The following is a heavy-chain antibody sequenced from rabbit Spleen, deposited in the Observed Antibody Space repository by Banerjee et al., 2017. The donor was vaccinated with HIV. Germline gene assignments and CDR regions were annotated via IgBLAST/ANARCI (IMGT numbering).Heavy chain of an antibody. J-gene: IGHJ6*01. CDR3: ARDTGTSFSTYGMDL. D-gene: IGHD8-1*01. V-gene: IGHV1S40*01. CDR1: GFDLNNYYY. Sequence: QSLEESGGGLVQPEGSLTLTCTASGFDLNNYYYMCWVRQAPGKGLEWIACIYAGSSGATYSATWAEGRFTISKTSSTTVTLQMTSLTVADTATYFCARDTGTSFSTYGMDLWGPGTLVTVS. CDR2: IYAGSSGAT.